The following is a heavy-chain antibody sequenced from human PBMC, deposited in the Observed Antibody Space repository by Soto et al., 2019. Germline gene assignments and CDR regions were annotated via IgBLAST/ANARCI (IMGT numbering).Heavy chain of an antibody. Sequence: SETLSLTCAVYGGSFSGYYWSWIRQPPGKGLGWIGEINHSGSTNYNPSLKSRVTISVDTSKNQFSLKLSSVTAADTAVYYCARGRYGDHVRHHPCFDYWGQVTLVTVSS. CDR3: ARGRYGDHVRHHPCFDY. V-gene: IGHV4-34*01. CDR2: INHSGST. J-gene: IGHJ4*02. CDR1: GGSFSGYY. D-gene: IGHD4-17*01.